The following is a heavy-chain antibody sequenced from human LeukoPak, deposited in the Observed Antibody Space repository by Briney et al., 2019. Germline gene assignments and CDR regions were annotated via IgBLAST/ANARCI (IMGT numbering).Heavy chain of an antibody. Sequence: SETLSLTRTVSGGPISSSSYYWGWIRQPPGKGLEWIGSIYYSGSTYYNPSLKSRVTISVDTSKNQFSLKLSSVTAADTAVYYCATYYYGSGSPPGYWGQGTLVTVSS. CDR1: GGPISSSSYY. J-gene: IGHJ4*02. CDR3: ATYYYGSGSPPGY. D-gene: IGHD3-10*01. V-gene: IGHV4-39*01. CDR2: IYYSGST.